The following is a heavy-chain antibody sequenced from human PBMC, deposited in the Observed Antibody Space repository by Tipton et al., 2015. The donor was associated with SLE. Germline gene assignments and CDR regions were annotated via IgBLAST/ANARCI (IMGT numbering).Heavy chain of an antibody. V-gene: IGHV3-7*04. CDR1: GFTFSSYW. J-gene: IGHJ4*02. Sequence: SLRLSCAASGFTFSSYWMSWVRQAPGKGLEWVANIKQDGSEKYYVDSVKGRFTISRNNRKNSLYLQMNSLRAEDTAVYYCARGGYDRPGISYFDYWGQGTLVTVSS. CDR3: ARGGYDRPGISYFDY. CDR2: IKQDGSEK. D-gene: IGHD1-14*01.